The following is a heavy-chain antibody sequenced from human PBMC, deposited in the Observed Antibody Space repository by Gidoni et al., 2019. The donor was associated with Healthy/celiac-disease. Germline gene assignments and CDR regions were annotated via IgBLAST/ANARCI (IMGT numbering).Heavy chain of an antibody. D-gene: IGHD3-16*01. CDR1: GGSISSGGYY. CDR2: IYYSGST. CDR3: ARGVGIMITFGGVTCAFDI. V-gene: IGHV4-31*03. Sequence: QVQLQESGPGLVKPSQTLSLTCTVSGGSISSGGYYWSWIRQHPGKGLEWIGYIYYSGSTYYNPSLKSRVTISVDTSKNQFSLKLSSVTAADTAVYYCARGVGIMITFGGVTCAFDIWGQGTMVTVSS. J-gene: IGHJ3*02.